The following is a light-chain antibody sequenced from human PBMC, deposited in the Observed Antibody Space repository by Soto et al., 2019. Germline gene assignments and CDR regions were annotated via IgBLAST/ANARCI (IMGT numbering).Light chain of an antibody. CDR1: QDISNY. J-gene: IGKJ4*01. CDR2: AAS. V-gene: IGKV1-39*01. Sequence: DIEMTQSPSSLSSSVGDRVTITCQASQDISNYLNWYKHKPGTAPNLLIYAASSLQSGVPSRFSGGGSGTDFTLTISSLKPEDFATYYCQQSYSTPLTFGGGTKVDIK. CDR3: QQSYSTPLT.